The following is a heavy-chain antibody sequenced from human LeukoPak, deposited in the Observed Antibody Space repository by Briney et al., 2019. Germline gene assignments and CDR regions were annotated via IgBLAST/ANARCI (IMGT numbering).Heavy chain of an antibody. D-gene: IGHD3-10*01. CDR2: IYYSGST. J-gene: IGHJ4*02. CDR3: ASLDYYGSGRIDY. Sequence: PSETLSLTCAVSGGSISSGGYSWNWIRQPPGKGLEWIGYIYYSGSTYYNPSLKSRVTISVDTSKNQFSLKLSSVTAADTAVYYCASLDYYGSGRIDYWGQGTLVTVSS. V-gene: IGHV4-30-4*07. CDR1: GGSISSGGYS.